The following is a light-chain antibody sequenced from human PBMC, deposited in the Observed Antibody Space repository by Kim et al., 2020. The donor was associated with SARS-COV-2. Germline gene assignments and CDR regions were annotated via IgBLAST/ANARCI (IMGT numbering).Light chain of an antibody. V-gene: IGLV2-8*01. CDR2: EVS. J-gene: IGLJ2*01. CDR3: NSHAGSNNVL. Sequence: GQSVTISCTGTSSDVGASNFVSWYQQHPGKAPKRMIYEVSKRPSGVPDRFSGSKSGNTASLTVSGLQAEDEADYYCNSHAGSNNVLFGGGTQLTVL. CDR1: SSDVGASNF.